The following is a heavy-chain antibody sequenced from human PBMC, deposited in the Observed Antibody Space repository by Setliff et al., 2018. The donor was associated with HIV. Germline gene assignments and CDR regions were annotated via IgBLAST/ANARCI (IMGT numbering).Heavy chain of an antibody. CDR3: AKDYSSGWFDY. CDR1: GFTFSSYS. V-gene: IGHV3-21*04. Sequence: GGSLRLSCAASGFTFSSYSMNWVRQAPGKGLEWVSSISSSSSYIYYADSVKGRFTISRDSAKNSLYLQTSSLRAEDTAVYYCAKDYSSGWFDYWGQGTLVTVSS. J-gene: IGHJ4*02. D-gene: IGHD6-19*01. CDR2: ISSSSSYI.